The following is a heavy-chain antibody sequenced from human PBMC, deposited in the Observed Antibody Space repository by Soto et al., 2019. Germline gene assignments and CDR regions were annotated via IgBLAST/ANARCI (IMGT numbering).Heavy chain of an antibody. CDR3: VRVGIVARPY. J-gene: IGHJ4*02. Sequence: PGGSLRLSCEVSGPTFSKFEMTWVRQAPGQGLEWVSSISSDGATIYYADSVKGRFTISRDNDKNLLYLQMNSLKGEDTATYYCVRVGIVARPYWGQGTPVTVSS. CDR2: ISSDGATI. D-gene: IGHD2-21*01. V-gene: IGHV3-48*03. CDR1: GPTFSKFE.